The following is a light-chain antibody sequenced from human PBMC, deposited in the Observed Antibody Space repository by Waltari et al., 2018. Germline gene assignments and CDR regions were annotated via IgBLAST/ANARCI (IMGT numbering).Light chain of an antibody. J-gene: IGKJ1*01. CDR2: KAS. V-gene: IGKV1-5*03. CDR3: QQYDSFSPWT. Sequence: DIQMTQSPSTLSASVGDRVTITCRASQSIRNRLAWYQQKPGKAPKLLIYKASSLESGVPSRFSGSGSGTEFTLTISSLQPDDFATYYCQQYDSFSPWTFGQGTKVDIK. CDR1: QSIRNR.